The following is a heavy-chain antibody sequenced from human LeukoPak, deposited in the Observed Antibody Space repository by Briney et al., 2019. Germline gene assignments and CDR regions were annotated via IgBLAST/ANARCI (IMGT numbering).Heavy chain of an antibody. J-gene: IGHJ4*02. V-gene: IGHV3-48*03. CDR2: ISSSGSTI. Sequence: GGSLRLSCAASGFTFSSYEMNWVRQAPGKGLEWVSYISSSGSTIYYADSVKGRFTISRDNAKNSLYLQMNSLRAEDTAVYYCARDYPYYDSSGSFDYWGQGTLVTVSS. CDR1: GFTFSSYE. CDR3: ARDYPYYDSSGSFDY. D-gene: IGHD3-22*01.